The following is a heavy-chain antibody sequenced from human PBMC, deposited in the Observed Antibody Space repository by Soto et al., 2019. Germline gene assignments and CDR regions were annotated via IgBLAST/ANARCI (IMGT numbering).Heavy chain of an antibody. CDR2: IIPILGIA. D-gene: IGHD2-15*01. V-gene: IGHV1-69*02. CDR1: GGTFSSYT. Sequence: QVQLVQSGAEVKKPGSSVKVSCKASGGTFSSYTISWVRQAPGQGLEWMGRIIPILGIANYAQKFQGRVTITADKSTSTAYMELRSLRSEDTAVYYCARPGGSCSGGSCYSDYWGQGTLVTVSS. J-gene: IGHJ4*02. CDR3: ARPGGSCSGGSCYSDY.